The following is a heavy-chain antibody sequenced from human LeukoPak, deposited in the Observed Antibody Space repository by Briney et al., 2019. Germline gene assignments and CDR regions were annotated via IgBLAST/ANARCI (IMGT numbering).Heavy chain of an antibody. CDR2: FDPEDGET. J-gene: IGHJ4*02. Sequence: ASAKVSCKVSGYTLTELSMHWVRQAPGKGLEWMGGFDPEDGETIYAQKFQGRVTMTEDTSTDTAYMELSSLRSEDTAVYYCATDSITQDGYNSFDYWGQGTLVTVSS. CDR1: GYTLTELS. V-gene: IGHV1-24*01. CDR3: ATDSITQDGYNSFDY. D-gene: IGHD5-24*01.